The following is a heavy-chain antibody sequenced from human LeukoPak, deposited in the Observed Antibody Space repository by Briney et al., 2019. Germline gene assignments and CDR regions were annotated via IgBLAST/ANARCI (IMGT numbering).Heavy chain of an antibody. CDR2: ISGDGGST. CDR3: AKGFRRRTYYYYYGMDV. J-gene: IGHJ6*02. Sequence: GGSLRLSCAASGFTVDDYAMHWVRQAPGKGLEWVSLISGDGGSTYYADSVKGRFTISRDNSKNSLYLQMNSLRTEDTALYYCAKGFRRRTYYYYYGMDVWGQGTTVTVSS. D-gene: IGHD3-10*01. CDR1: GFTVDDYA. V-gene: IGHV3-43*02.